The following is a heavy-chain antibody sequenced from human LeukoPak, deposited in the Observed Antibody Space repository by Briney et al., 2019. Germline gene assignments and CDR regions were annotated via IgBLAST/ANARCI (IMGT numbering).Heavy chain of an antibody. D-gene: IGHD3-22*01. V-gene: IGHV1-2*06. CDR2: INPNSGGT. CDR1: GYTFTGYY. Sequence: ASVKVSCKASGYTFTGYYMHWVRQAPGQGLEWMGRINPNSGGTNYAQKFQGRVTMTRDTSISTAYMELSRLRSDDTAVYYCARVIVGYYDSSGIHYYFDYWGQGTLVTVSP. J-gene: IGHJ4*02. CDR3: ARVIVGYYDSSGIHYYFDY.